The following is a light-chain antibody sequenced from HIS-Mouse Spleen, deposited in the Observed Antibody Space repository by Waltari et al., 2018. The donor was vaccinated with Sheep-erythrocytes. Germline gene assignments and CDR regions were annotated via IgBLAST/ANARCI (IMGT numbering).Light chain of an antibody. J-gene: IGLJ1*01. Sequence: QSALTQPRSVSGSPGQSVTISCTGTSSDVGGYNYVSWYQQHPGKAPKLMIYDVSKRPSGVPYRFSGSKSGNTASLNISGLQAEDEADYYCCSYAGSYTFVFGTGTKVTVL. V-gene: IGLV2-11*01. CDR1: SSDVGGYNY. CDR3: CSYAGSYTFV. CDR2: DVS.